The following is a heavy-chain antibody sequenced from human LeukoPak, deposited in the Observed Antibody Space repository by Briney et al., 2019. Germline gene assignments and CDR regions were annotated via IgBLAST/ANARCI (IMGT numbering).Heavy chain of an antibody. V-gene: IGHV1-2*06. J-gene: IGHJ5*02. Sequence: GASVKVSCKASGYTFTDYYMHWVRQAPGQGLEWMGRINPNSGGTNYAQKFQGRVTMTRDTSISTAYMELSSLRSEDTAVYYCAREEGKSYYYDSSDNWFDPWGQGTLVTVSS. CDR1: GYTFTDYY. CDR3: AREEGKSYYYDSSDNWFDP. CDR2: INPNSGGT. D-gene: IGHD3-22*01.